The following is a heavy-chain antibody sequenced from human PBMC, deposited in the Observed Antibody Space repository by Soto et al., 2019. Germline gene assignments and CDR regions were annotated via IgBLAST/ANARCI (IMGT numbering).Heavy chain of an antibody. CDR2: IYYSGST. V-gene: IGHV4-59*08. CDR1: GGSISSYY. D-gene: IGHD3-10*01. J-gene: IGHJ3*02. Sequence: PSETLSLTCTVSGGSISSYYWSWIRQPPGKGLEWIGYIYYSGSTNYNPSLRSRVTISVDTSKNQFSLKLSSVTAADTAVYYCAGLGHFDIWGQGTMVTVSS. CDR3: AGLGHFDI.